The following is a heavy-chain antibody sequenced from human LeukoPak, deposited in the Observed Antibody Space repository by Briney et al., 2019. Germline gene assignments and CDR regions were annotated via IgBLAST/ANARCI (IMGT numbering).Heavy chain of an antibody. V-gene: IGHV3-23*01. J-gene: IGHJ3*02. Sequence: PGGSLRLSCAASGLTFSSYAMSWVRQASGKGLEWVSAISGSGGRTYYADSVKGRFTISRDNSKNTLYLQMNSLRGEDTALYYCAKDWVGATYGAFDIWGQGTLVTVSS. CDR3: AKDWVGATYGAFDI. D-gene: IGHD1-26*01. CDR1: GLTFSSYA. CDR2: ISGSGGRT.